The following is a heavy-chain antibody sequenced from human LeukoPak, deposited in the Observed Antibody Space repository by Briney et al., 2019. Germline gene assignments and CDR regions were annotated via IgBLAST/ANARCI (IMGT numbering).Heavy chain of an antibody. J-gene: IGHJ4*02. CDR1: GFIFNNYW. V-gene: IGHV3-7*01. CDR3: GRSPDGVDN. Sequence: GGSLRLSCAASGFIFNNYWMTWVRQTPGKGLEFVANIKEDGSEIFYLDSVKGRFTISRENAKNSLYLQMNSLRVEDTAVYYCGRSPDGVDNWGQGTLVTVSS. CDR2: IKEDGSEI. D-gene: IGHD3-10*01.